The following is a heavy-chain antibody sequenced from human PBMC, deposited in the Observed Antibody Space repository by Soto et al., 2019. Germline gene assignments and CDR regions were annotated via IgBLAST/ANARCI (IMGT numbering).Heavy chain of an antibody. J-gene: IGHJ4*02. CDR1: GFTFSSYA. CDR2: ISTNGGST. V-gene: IGHV3-64D*06. Sequence: SLRLSCSASGFTFSSYAIHWGRPAPGEGLEYFSSISTNGGSTHYADSVKGRFTISRDNSKNTQYLQMSSLRADDTAVYYCVKGEYYYDSSGYYPFDYWGQGTLVTVSS. CDR3: VKGEYYYDSSGYYPFDY. D-gene: IGHD3-22*01.